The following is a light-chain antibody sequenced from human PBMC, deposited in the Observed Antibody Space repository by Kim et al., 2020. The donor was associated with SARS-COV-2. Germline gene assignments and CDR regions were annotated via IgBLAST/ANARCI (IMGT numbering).Light chain of an antibody. Sequence: QSITISCTGTSGDVADYNYVSWYQQRPGQAPKLIICDVSNRPSGVSNRFSGSKSGNTASLTISGLQAEDEADYYCSSYTRLTTSYVFGTGTKVTVL. J-gene: IGLJ1*01. V-gene: IGLV2-14*03. CDR2: DVS. CDR3: SSYTRLTTSYV. CDR1: SGDVADYNY.